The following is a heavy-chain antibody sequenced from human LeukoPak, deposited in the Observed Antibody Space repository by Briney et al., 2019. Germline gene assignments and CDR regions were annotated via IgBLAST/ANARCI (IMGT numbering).Heavy chain of an antibody. CDR2: IYHSGST. CDR1: GYSISSGYY. V-gene: IGHV4-38-2*02. CDR3: ARDNFPYYYDSSGYYYFDY. J-gene: IGHJ4*02. D-gene: IGHD3-22*01. Sequence: SETLSLTCTVSGYSISSGYYWGWIRPPPGKGLEWIGSIYHSGSTYYNPSLKSRVTISVDTSKNQFSLKLSSVTAADTAVYYCARDNFPYYYDSSGYYYFDYWGQGTLVTVSS.